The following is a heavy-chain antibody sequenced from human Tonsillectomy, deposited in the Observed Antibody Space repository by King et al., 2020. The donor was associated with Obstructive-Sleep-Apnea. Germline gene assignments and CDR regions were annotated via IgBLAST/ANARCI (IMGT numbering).Heavy chain of an antibody. Sequence: LQLQESGPGLVQPSETLSLTCTVSGGSVSSYYWIWIRQPPGKGLVSIGYIYYSGTTNCNPSLKSRVTISMDTSKNQFSLKVRSVTAADTAVYYCARLGGSTWDSGLDYWGQGTLVTVSS. CDR3: ARLGGSTWDSGLDY. V-gene: IGHV4-59*02. CDR1: GGSVSSYY. J-gene: IGHJ4*02. CDR2: IYYSGTT. D-gene: IGHD6-13*01.